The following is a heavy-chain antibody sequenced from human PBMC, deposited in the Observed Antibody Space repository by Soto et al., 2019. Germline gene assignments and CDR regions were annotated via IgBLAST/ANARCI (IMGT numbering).Heavy chain of an antibody. CDR1: GVSITSYY. V-gene: IGHV4-59*01. D-gene: IGHD1-26*01. CDR2: IYYSGST. CDR3: ARESGSYDPLDY. J-gene: IGHJ4*02. Sequence: LSLTCTVSGVSITSYYWSWIRQPPGKGLEWVGYIYYSGSTRYNPSLKSRVTISIDTSKSQLSMKMTSVTAADTAMYYCARESGSYDPLDYWGQGTLVTVSS.